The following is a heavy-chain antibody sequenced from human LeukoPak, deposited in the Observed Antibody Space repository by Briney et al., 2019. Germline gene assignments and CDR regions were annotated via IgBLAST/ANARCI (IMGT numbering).Heavy chain of an antibody. CDR2: VYPGDSDT. CDR3: ARLEEDLTLGVAGYWFVP. V-gene: IGHV5-51*01. J-gene: IGHJ5*02. CDR1: GYSFTSYW. Sequence: GESLKISCKGSGYSFTSYWIGWVRQMPGKGLEWMGIVYPGDSDTRYSPSFQGQVTISADKSISTAYLQWSSLKASDTAMYYCARLEEDLTLGVAGYWFVPWGQGTLVTVS. D-gene: IGHD3-16*01.